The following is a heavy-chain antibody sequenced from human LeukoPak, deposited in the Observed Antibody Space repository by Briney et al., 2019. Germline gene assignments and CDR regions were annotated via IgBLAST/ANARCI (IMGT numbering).Heavy chain of an antibody. J-gene: IGHJ3*02. CDR1: GFTFSRYS. CDR2: ISSSSIYT. CDR3: AKTLVRGVIEPSRAFDI. D-gene: IGHD3-10*01. Sequence: GGSLRLSCAASGFTFSRYSMIWVRQAPGKGLEWVSSISSSSIYTYYADSVKGRFTISRDNAKNTLYLQMNSLGAEDTAVYYCAKTLVRGVIEPSRAFDIWGQGTMVTVSS. V-gene: IGHV3-21*04.